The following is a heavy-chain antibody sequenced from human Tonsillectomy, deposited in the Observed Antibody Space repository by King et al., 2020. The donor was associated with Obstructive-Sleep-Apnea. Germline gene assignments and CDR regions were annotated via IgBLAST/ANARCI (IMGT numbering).Heavy chain of an antibody. J-gene: IGHJ4*02. Sequence: QLVQSGPEVMKPGSAVRVSCKSSGYTFGSHVIRWVRQAPGQGLEWMGGIIPILGTTHYAQKFQGRVTISADKSSRTAYMELSRLASEETAMYYCARISDITTTIDYWGQGPPVIVSS. V-gene: IGHV1-69*10. CDR1: GYTFGSHV. CDR3: ARISDITTTIDY. CDR2: IIPILGTT. D-gene: IGHD5-12*01.